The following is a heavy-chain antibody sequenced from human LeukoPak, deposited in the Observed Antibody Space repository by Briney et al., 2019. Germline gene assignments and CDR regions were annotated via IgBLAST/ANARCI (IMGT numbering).Heavy chain of an antibody. CDR3: ARARDTYGFSGYFDY. Sequence: PSETLSLTCAVYGGSFSGYFWSWIRQPPGKGLEWIGEINDSGSSNYNPSLKSRVTLSVDTSKNQFSLKLSSVTAADTAVHYCARARDTYGFSGYFDYWGQGTLFTVSS. D-gene: IGHD5-18*01. CDR2: INDSGSS. V-gene: IGHV4-34*01. CDR1: GGSFSGYF. J-gene: IGHJ4*02.